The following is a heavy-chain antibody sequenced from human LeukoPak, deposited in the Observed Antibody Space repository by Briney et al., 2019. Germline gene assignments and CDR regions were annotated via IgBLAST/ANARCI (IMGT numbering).Heavy chain of an antibody. CDR2: INHSGST. CDR3: ASGGSSLPYYYYYMDV. Sequence: SETLSLTCAVYGGSFSGYYWSWIRQPPGKGLEWIGEINHSGSTNYNPSLKSRVTISVDTSKNQFSLKLSSVTAADTAVSYWASGGSSLPYYYYYMDVGGKGTTVTVSS. D-gene: IGHD2-2*01. V-gene: IGHV4-34*01. CDR1: GGSFSGYY. J-gene: IGHJ6*03.